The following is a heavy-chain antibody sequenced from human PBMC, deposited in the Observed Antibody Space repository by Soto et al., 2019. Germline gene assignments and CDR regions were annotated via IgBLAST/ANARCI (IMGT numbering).Heavy chain of an antibody. D-gene: IGHD3-10*01. CDR2: ISGSGGST. CDR1: GFTFSSYA. CDR3: AKALYGSGSYYNVHAFDI. V-gene: IGHV3-23*01. Sequence: GGSLRLSCAASGFTFSSYAMSWVRQAPGKGLEWVSAISGSGGSTYYADSVKGRFTISRDNSKNTLYLQMNSLRAEDTAVYYCAKALYGSGSYYNVHAFDIWGQGTMVTVSS. J-gene: IGHJ3*02.